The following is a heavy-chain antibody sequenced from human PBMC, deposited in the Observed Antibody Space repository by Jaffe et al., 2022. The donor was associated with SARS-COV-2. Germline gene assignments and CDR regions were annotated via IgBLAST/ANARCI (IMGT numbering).Heavy chain of an antibody. V-gene: IGHV4-39*01. CDR3: ARHAQLWYGELDWFDP. D-gene: IGHD3-10*01. J-gene: IGHJ5*02. CDR1: GGSVSTTSYY. Sequence: QLQLQESGPGLVRPSETLSLTCTVSGGSVSTTSYYWGWVRQSPGQGLEWIGSVYYTGATHYNPSLESRLTVSVDTSRNQFSMRLTSVTAADTAVYFCARHAQLWYGELDWFDPWGPGTLVTVSS. CDR2: VYYTGAT.